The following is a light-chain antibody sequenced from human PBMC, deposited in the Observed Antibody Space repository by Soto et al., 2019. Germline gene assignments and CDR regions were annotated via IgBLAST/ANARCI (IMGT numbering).Light chain of an antibody. CDR3: QQSYSTPT. CDR1: QSVSNN. J-gene: IGKJ5*01. CDR2: GAS. Sequence: EIVMTQSPATLSVSPGESATLSCRASQSVSNNLTWYQQKPGQAPRLLIYGASTRATGIPARFSGSGSGTDFTLTISSLQPEDFATYYCQQSYSTPTFGQGTRLEIK. V-gene: IGKV3-15*01.